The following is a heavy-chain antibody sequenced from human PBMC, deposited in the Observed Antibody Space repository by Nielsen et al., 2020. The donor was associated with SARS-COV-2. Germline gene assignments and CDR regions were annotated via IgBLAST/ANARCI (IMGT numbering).Heavy chain of an antibody. Sequence: SETLSLTCTVSGGSVSSGSYYWSWIRQPPGKGLEWIGYIYYSGSTNYNPSLKSRVTISVDTSKNQFSLQLSSVTAADTAVYYCARVLYGWSYRYFDYWGQGTLVTVSS. CDR1: GGSVSSGSYY. J-gene: IGHJ4*02. CDR2: IYYSGST. D-gene: IGHD1-26*01. V-gene: IGHV4-61*01. CDR3: ARVLYGWSYRYFDY.